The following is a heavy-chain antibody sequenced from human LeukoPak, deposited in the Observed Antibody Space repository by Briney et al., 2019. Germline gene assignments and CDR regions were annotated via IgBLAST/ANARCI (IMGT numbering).Heavy chain of an antibody. J-gene: IGHJ5*02. Sequence: ASVKVSCKASGGTFSNYAISWVRQAPGQGLEWMGRIIPILGIANYAQKFQGRVTITADKSTSTAYMELSSLRSEDTAVYYCARGGYCSSTSCLRFDPWGQGTLVTVSS. CDR3: ARGGYCSSTSCLRFDP. CDR1: GGTFSNYA. CDR2: IIPILGIA. D-gene: IGHD2-2*01. V-gene: IGHV1-69*04.